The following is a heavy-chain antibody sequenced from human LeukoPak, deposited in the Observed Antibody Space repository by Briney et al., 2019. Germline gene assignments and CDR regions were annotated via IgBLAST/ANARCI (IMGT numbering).Heavy chain of an antibody. J-gene: IGHJ4*02. D-gene: IGHD3-22*01. CDR1: GFTFSDFY. V-gene: IGHV3-11*01. CDR2: IGNRGSTI. Sequence: GGSLRLSCAASGFTFSDFYMTWIRQAPGKGLEWISYIGNRGSTIHYADSVRGRFTISRDNAKKSLYLQMNSLRAEDTAVYYCARSADRSGYFREITLYYFDYWGQGTLVTVSS. CDR3: ARSADRSGYFREITLYYFDY.